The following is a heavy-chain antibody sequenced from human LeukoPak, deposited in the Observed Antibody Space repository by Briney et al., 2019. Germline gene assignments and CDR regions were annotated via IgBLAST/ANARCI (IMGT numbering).Heavy chain of an antibody. Sequence: TGRSLRLSCVGSGFSFSTYGMHWVRQAPGKGLEWVSAISGSGGSTYYADSVKGRFTISRDNSKNTLYLQMNSLRAEDTAVYYCAKGGDIVVVPAATGFDYWGQGTLVTVSS. CDR1: GFSFSTYG. J-gene: IGHJ4*02. CDR2: ISGSGGST. D-gene: IGHD2-2*01. CDR3: AKGGDIVVVPAATGFDY. V-gene: IGHV3-23*01.